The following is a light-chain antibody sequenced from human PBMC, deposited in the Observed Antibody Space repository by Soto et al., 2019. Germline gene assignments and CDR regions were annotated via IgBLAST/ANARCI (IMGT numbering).Light chain of an antibody. CDR1: QSISRC. CDR3: QQYNRYSPLT. J-gene: IGKJ4*01. Sequence: DIQLTQSPSTLSSSVGDRVTLTWRASQSISRCLAWYQKKPGKAPKLLICDAYNLESGVPPRFSGSGSGTELTLTISSLQPDDFANYYCQQYNRYSPLTFGGGTKVDIK. CDR2: DAY. V-gene: IGKV1-5*01.